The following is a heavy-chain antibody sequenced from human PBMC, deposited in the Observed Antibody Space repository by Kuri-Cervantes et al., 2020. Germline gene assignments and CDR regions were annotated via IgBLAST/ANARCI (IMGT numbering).Heavy chain of an antibody. J-gene: IGHJ3*02. CDR2: IKEDGRDK. CDR3: ARDVRLFDI. V-gene: IGHV3-7*01. CDR1: GFTFSSYW. Sequence: LSLTCAASGFTFSSYWMSWVRQAPGKGLEWVANIKEDGRDKYYVDSLKGRFTISRDNAKNSLYLQMNSLRVEDTAVYYCARDVRLFDIWGQGTMVTVSS.